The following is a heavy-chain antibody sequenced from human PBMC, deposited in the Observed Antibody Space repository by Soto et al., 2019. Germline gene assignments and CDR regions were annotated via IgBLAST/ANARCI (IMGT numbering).Heavy chain of an antibody. CDR2: INPSGGST. J-gene: IGHJ6*03. D-gene: IGHD6-6*01. V-gene: IGHV1-46*03. CDR3: ARAPRVAARPDAPTKTQYYYMDV. CDR1: GYTFTSYY. Sequence: ASVKVSCKASGYTFTSYYMHWVRQAPGQGLEWMGIINPSGGSTSYAQKFQGRVTMTGDTSTSTVYMELSSLRSEDTAVYYCARAPRVAARPDAPTKTQYYYMDVWGKGTTVTVSS.